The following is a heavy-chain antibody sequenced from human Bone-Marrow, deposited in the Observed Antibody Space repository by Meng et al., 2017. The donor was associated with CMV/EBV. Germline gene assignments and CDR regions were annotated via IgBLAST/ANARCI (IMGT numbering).Heavy chain of an antibody. CDR1: GYTFTSHG. CDR3: ARDRGITIVGVVIRKLPTWFDP. Sequence: ASVKVSCNAAGYTFTSHGISWVRQAPGQGLEWMGWISAYNGNTNYAQKLQGRVTMTTDTSTSTAYMELRSLRSDDTAVYYCARDRGITIVGVVIRKLPTWFDPWGQGTLVTVSS. CDR2: ISAYNGNT. V-gene: IGHV1-18*01. D-gene: IGHD3-3*01. J-gene: IGHJ5*02.